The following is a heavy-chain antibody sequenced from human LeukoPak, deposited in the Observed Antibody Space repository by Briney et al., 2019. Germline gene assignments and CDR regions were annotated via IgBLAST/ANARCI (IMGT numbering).Heavy chain of an antibody. CDR2: INHSGST. CDR3: ARHGGITMIEDAFDI. CDR1: GGSFSGYY. J-gene: IGHJ3*02. Sequence: PSETLSLTCAVYGGSFSGYYWSWIRQPPGKGLEWIGEINHSGSTNYNPSLKSRVTISVDTSKNQFSLKLSSVTAADTAVYYCARHGGITMIEDAFDIWGQGTMVTVSS. V-gene: IGHV4-34*01. D-gene: IGHD3-22*01.